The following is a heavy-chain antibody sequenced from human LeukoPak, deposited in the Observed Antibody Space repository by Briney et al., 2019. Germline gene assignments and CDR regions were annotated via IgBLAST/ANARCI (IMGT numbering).Heavy chain of an antibody. CDR3: ARHSVDILTGYFKADAFDI. V-gene: IGHV4-39*01. J-gene: IGHJ3*02. CDR1: GGSISSSSYY. CDR2: IYYSGST. Sequence: PSETLSLTCTVSGGSISSSSYYWGWIRQPPGKGLEWIGSIYYSGSTYYNPSLKSRVTISVDTSKNQFSLKLSSVTAADTAVYYCARHSVDILTGYFKADAFDIWGQGTMVTVSS. D-gene: IGHD3-9*01.